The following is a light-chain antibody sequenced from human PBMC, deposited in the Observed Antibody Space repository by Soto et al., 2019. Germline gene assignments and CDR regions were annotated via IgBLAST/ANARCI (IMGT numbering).Light chain of an antibody. J-gene: IGKJ1*01. CDR2: DAS. Sequence: EIVLTQSPATLSLSPGDRATLFCRASQSVGGYLGWYLQRPGQAPRLLIYDASNRVPGVPERFSASGSGTDFTLTISSLEPEDFAVYYCQHRNGWPRTFGQGTKVDIK. V-gene: IGKV3-11*01. CDR3: QHRNGWPRT. CDR1: QSVGGY.